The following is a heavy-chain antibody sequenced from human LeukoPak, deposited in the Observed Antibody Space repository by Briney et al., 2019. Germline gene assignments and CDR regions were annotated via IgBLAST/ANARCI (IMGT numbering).Heavy chain of an antibody. Sequence: LSLTCTVSGGSISSYYWSWIRQPPGKGLEWVSYISTSGSAIYCADSVKGRFTISRDNAKNSLYLQMNSLRAEDTAVYYCARVGSAWSGDVWGQGTTVTVSS. J-gene: IGHJ6*02. CDR3: ARVGSAWSGDV. D-gene: IGHD6-19*01. CDR1: GGSISSYY. V-gene: IGHV3-11*01. CDR2: ISTSGSAI.